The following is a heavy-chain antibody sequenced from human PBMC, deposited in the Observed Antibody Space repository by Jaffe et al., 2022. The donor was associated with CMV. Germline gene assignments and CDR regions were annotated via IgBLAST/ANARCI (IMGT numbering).Heavy chain of an antibody. J-gene: IGHJ6*02. V-gene: IGHV3-53*01. Sequence: EVQVVESGGGLIQPGGSLRLSCAASGFTVSNNYMSWVRQAPGKGLEWVSVIYSGGSTYYADSVKGRFTISRDNSKNTLYLQMNSLRAEDTAVYYCAREAEHNYDGHYYYYDMDVWGQGTTVTVSS. D-gene: IGHD3-16*01. CDR2: IYSGGST. CDR3: AREAEHNYDGHYYYYDMDV. CDR1: GFTVSNNY.